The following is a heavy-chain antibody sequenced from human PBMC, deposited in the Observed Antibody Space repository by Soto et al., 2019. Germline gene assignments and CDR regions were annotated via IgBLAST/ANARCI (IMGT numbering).Heavy chain of an antibody. D-gene: IGHD3-10*01. Sequence: ASVKVSCKASGYTFTSYYMHWVRQAPGQGLEWMGIINPSGGSTSYAQKFQGRVTMTRDTSTSTVYMELSSLRSEDTAVYYCARDGGGSSGSYSGDAFDIWGQGTIVTASS. CDR1: GYTFTSYY. CDR3: ARDGGGSSGSYSGDAFDI. CDR2: INPSGGST. V-gene: IGHV1-46*03. J-gene: IGHJ3*02.